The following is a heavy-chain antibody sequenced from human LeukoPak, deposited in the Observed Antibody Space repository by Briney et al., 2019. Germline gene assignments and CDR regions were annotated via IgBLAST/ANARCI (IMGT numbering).Heavy chain of an antibody. D-gene: IGHD5-18*01. Sequence: GGSLRLSCATAGFTFSTFGIHWVRQTPGRGLEWAAAIQSDGSKQYYGDSVRGRFTISRDSSKNTVYLQMNSLRDEDTAVYYCARDVDTSSHSSQLDPWGQGTLVTVSS. CDR2: IQSDGSKQ. CDR1: GFTFSTFG. J-gene: IGHJ5*02. V-gene: IGHV3-33*01. CDR3: ARDVDTSSHSSQLDP.